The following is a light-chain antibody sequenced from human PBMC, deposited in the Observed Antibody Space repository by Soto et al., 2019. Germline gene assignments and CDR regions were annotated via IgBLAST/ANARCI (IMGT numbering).Light chain of an antibody. V-gene: IGKV2-28*01. J-gene: IGKJ3*01. CDR3: MQTRQTPFT. CDR2: LGY. Sequence: DIVMTQSPLSLPVTPGEPASISCRSSQSLLYSNGYNYLDWYLQKPGQSPQLLIYLGYNRASGVPDRFSGSGSGTDFTLKISRVETEDVGVYYCMQTRQTPFTFGPGTKVDFK. CDR1: QSLLYSNGYNY.